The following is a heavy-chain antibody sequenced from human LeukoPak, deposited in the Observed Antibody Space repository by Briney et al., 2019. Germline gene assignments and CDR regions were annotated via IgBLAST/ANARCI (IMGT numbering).Heavy chain of an antibody. J-gene: IGHJ5*02. V-gene: IGHV1-18*01. CDR2: ISAYNGNT. CDR1: GFTFSSYA. CDR3: ARDLWFGEFSGFDP. Sequence: PGGSLRLSCAASGFTFSSYAMSWVRQAPGQGLEWMGWISAYNGNTNYAQKLQGRVTMTTDTSTSTAYMELRSLRSDDTAVYYCARDLWFGEFSGFDPWGQGTLVTVSS. D-gene: IGHD3-10*01.